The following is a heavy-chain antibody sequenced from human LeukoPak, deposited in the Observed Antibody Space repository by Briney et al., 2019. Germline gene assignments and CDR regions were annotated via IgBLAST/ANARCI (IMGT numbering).Heavy chain of an antibody. J-gene: IGHJ4*02. V-gene: IGHV3-23*01. D-gene: IGHD1-26*01. Sequence: GGSLRLSCAASGFTFSIYAMNWVRQAPGKGLEWVSTISGGGGSTYYADSVKGRFTISRDNSKNTLYLQVNSLRAEDTAVYYCAKGGKWDVTPFDYWGQGTLVTVSS. CDR1: GFTFSIYA. CDR2: ISGGGGST. CDR3: AKGGKWDVTPFDY.